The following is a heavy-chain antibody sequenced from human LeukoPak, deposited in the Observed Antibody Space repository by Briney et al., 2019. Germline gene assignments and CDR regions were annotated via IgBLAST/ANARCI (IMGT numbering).Heavy chain of an antibody. V-gene: IGHV1-8*01. CDR1: GYTFTSYD. CDR2: MNPNSGNT. Sequence: VASVTVSCKASGYTFTSYDINWVRQAPGQGLEWMGWMNPNSGNTGYAQKFQGRVTMTRNTSISTAYMELSSLRSEDTAVYYCARGRRGYSGYDPYNWFDPWGQGTLVTVSS. J-gene: IGHJ5*02. D-gene: IGHD5-12*01. CDR3: ARGRRGYSGYDPYNWFDP.